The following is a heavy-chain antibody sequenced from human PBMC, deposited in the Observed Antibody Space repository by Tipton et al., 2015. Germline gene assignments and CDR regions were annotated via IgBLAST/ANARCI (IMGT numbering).Heavy chain of an antibody. CDR3: ARTGGYYDSSGFLFDY. D-gene: IGHD3-22*01. J-gene: IGHJ4*02. Sequence: TLSLTCSVSGDSISSSNWWSWVRQPPGKGLEWIGYIYYSGSTYYNPSLKSRVTISVDTSKNQFSLKLSSVTAADTAVYYCARTGGYYDSSGFLFDYWGQGTLVTVSS. CDR2: IYYSGST. CDR1: GDSISSSNW. V-gene: IGHV4-4*02.